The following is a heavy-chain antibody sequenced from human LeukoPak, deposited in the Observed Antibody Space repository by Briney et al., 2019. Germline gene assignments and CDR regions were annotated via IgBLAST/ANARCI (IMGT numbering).Heavy chain of an antibody. Sequence: SETLSLTCTVSGGSISSYYWSWIRQPPGKGLEWIGYIYYSGSTNYNPSLKSRVTISVDTSKNQFSLKLSSVTAADTAVYYCASAKGYCSGGSCYSPSPFDYWGQGTLVTVSS. CDR2: IYYSGST. CDR1: GGSISSYY. J-gene: IGHJ4*02. V-gene: IGHV4-59*01. CDR3: ASAKGYCSGGSCYSPSPFDY. D-gene: IGHD2-15*01.